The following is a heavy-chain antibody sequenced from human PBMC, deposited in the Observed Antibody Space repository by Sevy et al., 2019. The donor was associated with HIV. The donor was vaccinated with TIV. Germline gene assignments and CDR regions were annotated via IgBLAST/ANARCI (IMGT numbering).Heavy chain of an antibody. J-gene: IGHJ4*02. CDR1: GLTVSDHY. V-gene: IGHV3-23*01. Sequence: GESLKISCAASGLTVSDHYMDWVRQAPGKGLGCVSTISGAGGTAYYADSVKGRFTISRDNSKSTLYLEMNNLRADDTAVYYCAKGWQQWPSDYWGQGTLVTVSS. CDR3: AKGWQQWPSDY. CDR2: ISGAGGTA. D-gene: IGHD6-19*01.